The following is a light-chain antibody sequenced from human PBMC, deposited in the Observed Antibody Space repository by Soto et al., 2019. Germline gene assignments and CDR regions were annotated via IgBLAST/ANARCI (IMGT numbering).Light chain of an antibody. V-gene: IGKV3-11*01. CDR2: DAS. CDR3: QQRSSWPLLT. J-gene: IGKJ4*01. Sequence: EIVLTQSPATLSLSPGERATLSCRASQSVSNYLAWFQQKPGQDPRLLIYDASNRATGTPARFSGSGSGTDFTLTISSLEPEDFAVYYCQQRSSWPLLTFGGGTKVEI. CDR1: QSVSNY.